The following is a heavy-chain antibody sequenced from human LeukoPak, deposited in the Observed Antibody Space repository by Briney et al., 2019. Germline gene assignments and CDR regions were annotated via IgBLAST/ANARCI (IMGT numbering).Heavy chain of an antibody. CDR3: ASSWYRNYFDY. Sequence: PGRSLRLSCAASGFTFSSYGMHWVRQAPGKGLEWVAVIWYDGSNKYYADSVKGRFTISRDNSKNTPYLQMNSLRAEDTAVYYCASSWYRNYFDYWGQGTLATVSS. D-gene: IGHD6-13*01. J-gene: IGHJ4*02. CDR2: IWYDGSNK. CDR1: GFTFSSYG. V-gene: IGHV3-33*01.